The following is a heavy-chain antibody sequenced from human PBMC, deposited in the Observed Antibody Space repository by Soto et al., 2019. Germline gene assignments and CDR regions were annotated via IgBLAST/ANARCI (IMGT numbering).Heavy chain of an antibody. J-gene: IGHJ6*03. CDR2: IYPGDSDT. CDR3: ARLADGGRYYMDV. CDR1: GYSFTSYW. V-gene: IGHV5-51*01. Sequence: GGSLRLSCKGSGYSFTSYWIGWVRQMPGKGLEWMGIIYPGDSDTRYSPSFQGQVTISADKSISTAYLQWSSLKASDTAMYYCARLADGGRYYMDVWGKGTTVTVSS. D-gene: IGHD3-16*01.